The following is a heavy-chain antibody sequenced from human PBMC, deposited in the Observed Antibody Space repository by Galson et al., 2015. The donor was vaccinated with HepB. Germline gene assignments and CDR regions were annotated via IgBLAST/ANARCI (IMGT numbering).Heavy chain of an antibody. CDR2: IQQDGTEK. CDR1: GFTFSSYW. D-gene: IGHD1-26*01. Sequence: LRLSCAASGFTFSSYWMSWVRQAPGKGLEWVANIQQDGTEKYYVDSVKGRFTISRDNAKNSLYLQMDSLRAEDTAVYYCARDGVGATAYDYWGQGTLVTVSS. J-gene: IGHJ4*02. CDR3: ARDGVGATAYDY. V-gene: IGHV3-7*01.